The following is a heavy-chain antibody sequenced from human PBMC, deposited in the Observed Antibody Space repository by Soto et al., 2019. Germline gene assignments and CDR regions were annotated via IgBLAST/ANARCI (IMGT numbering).Heavy chain of an antibody. Sequence: SVKVSCKVSGGTLNSQSITWVRQAPGQGLEWMGGIIPMFGTPTDAQKFRGRVTVSADTSTSTVYMELRSLSSQDTAVYYCATSLAARRKPYNWLDAWGQGTLVTVSS. CDR2: IIPMFGTP. V-gene: IGHV1-69*06. J-gene: IGHJ5*02. CDR3: ATSLAARRKPYNWLDA. D-gene: IGHD6-6*01. CDR1: GGTLNSQS.